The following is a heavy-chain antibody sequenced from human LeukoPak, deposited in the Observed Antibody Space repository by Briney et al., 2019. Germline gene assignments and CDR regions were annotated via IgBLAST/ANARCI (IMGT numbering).Heavy chain of an antibody. V-gene: IGHV3-7*03. D-gene: IGHD3-9*01. CDR2: IKQDGSEK. CDR1: GFTFSSYW. Sequence: PGGSLRLSCAASGFTFSSYWMSWVRQAPGKGLEWVANIKQDGSEKYYVDSVKGRFTISRDISNNTLYLQMNSLRAEDTAVYYCATSYDILYYMDVWGKGTTVTVSS. CDR3: ATSYDILYYMDV. J-gene: IGHJ6*03.